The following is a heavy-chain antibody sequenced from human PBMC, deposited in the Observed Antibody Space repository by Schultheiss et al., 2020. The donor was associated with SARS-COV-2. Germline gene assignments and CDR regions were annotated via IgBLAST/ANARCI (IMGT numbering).Heavy chain of an antibody. V-gene: IGHV3-30*12. CDR1: GFTFSNYG. CDR2: ISYDGHNA. J-gene: IGHJ4*02. Sequence: SCAASGFTFSNYGMHWVRQAPGKGLEWVAVISYDGHNAYYADSVKGRFTVSKDNSKNTLYLQMNSLRAEDTAVYYCARDKASGSSWYADYFDYWGRGTLVTVSS. CDR3: ARDKASGSSWYADYFDY. D-gene: IGHD6-13*01.